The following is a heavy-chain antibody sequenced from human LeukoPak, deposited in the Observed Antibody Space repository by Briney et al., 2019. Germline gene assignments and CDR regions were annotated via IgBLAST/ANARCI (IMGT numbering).Heavy chain of an antibody. J-gene: IGHJ6*02. CDR3: ARVILVRGVIHYYYYGMDV. Sequence: ASVKVSCKASGYTFTSYDINWVRQATGPGLEWMGWMKPNSGNTGYAQKFQGRVTMTRHTSISTAYMELSSLRSEDTAVYYCARVILVRGVIHYYYYGMDVWGQGTTVTVSS. D-gene: IGHD3-10*01. V-gene: IGHV1-8*01. CDR2: MKPNSGNT. CDR1: GYTFTSYD.